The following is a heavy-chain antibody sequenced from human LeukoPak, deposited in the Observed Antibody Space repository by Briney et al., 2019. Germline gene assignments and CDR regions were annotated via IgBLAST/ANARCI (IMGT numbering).Heavy chain of an antibody. CDR2: ISGSGGST. CDR1: GFTFDSYA. V-gene: IGHV3-23*01. CDR3: AKGFYYGSGSYFNVVGCSDY. Sequence: PGGSLRLSCAASGFTFDSYAMSWVRQAPGKGLEWVSAISGSGGSTYYADSVKGRFTISRDNSKNTLYLQMNSLRAEDTAVYYCAKGFYYGSGSYFNVVGCSDYWGQGTLVTVSS. D-gene: IGHD3-10*01. J-gene: IGHJ4*02.